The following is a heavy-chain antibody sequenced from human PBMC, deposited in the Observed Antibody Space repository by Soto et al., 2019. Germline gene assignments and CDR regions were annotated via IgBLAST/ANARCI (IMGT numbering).Heavy chain of an antibody. CDR3: AKDRLWLRDFDY. CDR2: ISGTGGST. CDR1: GGMFSSYV. V-gene: IGHV3-23*01. Sequence: PGGSLRLSCEASGGMFSSYVMNWVRQAPGKGLEWVSGISGTGGSTKYADSVQGRFTISRDSSKNTLYLQMNSLRAEDTAVYYCAKDRLWLRDFDYWGQGTLVTVSS. D-gene: IGHD5-12*01. J-gene: IGHJ4*02.